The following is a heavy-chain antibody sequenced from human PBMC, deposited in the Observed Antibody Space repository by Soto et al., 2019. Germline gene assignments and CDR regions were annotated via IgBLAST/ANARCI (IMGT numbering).Heavy chain of an antibody. CDR1: GDTFNRYT. D-gene: IGHD2-15*01. CDR3: ARGEGGNGNWYAV. J-gene: IGHJ4*02. Sequence: QVQLVQSGAEVKKPGSSVNVACKASGDTFNRYTISWVRQAPGQGLEWMGRIIPMSPMPIYAQKFRGRVTFTADKYTTAVYMELSSLNSDDTAVYYCARGEGGNGNWYAVWGQGTLVTVAS. V-gene: IGHV1-69*02. CDR2: IIPMSPMP.